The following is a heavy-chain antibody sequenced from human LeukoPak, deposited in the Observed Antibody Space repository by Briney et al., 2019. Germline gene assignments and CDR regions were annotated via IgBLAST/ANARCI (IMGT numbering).Heavy chain of an antibody. D-gene: IGHD5-24*01. J-gene: IGHJ4*02. Sequence: GGSLRLSCAASGFTFNGYWMSWVRQAPGKGLEWVANIKEDGSAQYYVGSVKGRFTISRDNAKNSLNLQMNSLRAEDTAVYYCARDMDGYIVEGYFDYWGQGTLVTVSS. V-gene: IGHV3-7*03. CDR2: IKEDGSAQ. CDR3: ARDMDGYIVEGYFDY. CDR1: GFTFNGYW.